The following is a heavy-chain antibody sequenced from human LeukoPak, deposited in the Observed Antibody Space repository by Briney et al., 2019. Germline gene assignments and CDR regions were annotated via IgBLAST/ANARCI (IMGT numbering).Heavy chain of an antibody. Sequence: TSETLSLSCTVSGGSISSNYWSWIRQPPGKGLEWIGYIYYSGSTNYNPSLKSRVTISVDTSKNLFSLKLSSVTAADTAVYYCARSPGYSYGQYYFDYWGQGTLVTVSS. CDR2: IYYSGST. V-gene: IGHV4-59*08. D-gene: IGHD5-18*01. CDR3: ARSPGYSYGQYYFDY. J-gene: IGHJ4*02. CDR1: GGSISSNY.